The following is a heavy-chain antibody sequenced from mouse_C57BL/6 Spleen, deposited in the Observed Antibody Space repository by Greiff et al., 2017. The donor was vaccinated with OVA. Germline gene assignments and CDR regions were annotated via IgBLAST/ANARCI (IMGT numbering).Heavy chain of an antibody. CDR3: AIKGNYGCDGAMDY. D-gene: IGHD2-2*01. J-gene: IGHJ4*01. Sequence: QVQLQQPGAELVKPGASVKMSCKASGYTFTSYWITWVKQRPGHGLEWIGDIHPGSGSTNYNEKFKSKATLTVDTSSSTAYMQLSSLTSEDSAVYYCAIKGNYGCDGAMDYWGQGTSVTVSS. V-gene: IGHV1-55*01. CDR2: IHPGSGST. CDR1: GYTFTSYW.